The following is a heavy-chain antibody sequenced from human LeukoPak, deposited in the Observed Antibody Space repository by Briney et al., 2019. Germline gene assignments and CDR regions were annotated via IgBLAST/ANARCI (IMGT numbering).Heavy chain of an antibody. V-gene: IGHV3-7*01. CDR2: ITQDGSGE. CDR1: GFTFSKYW. Sequence: GGSLRLSCAASGFTFSKYWMNWVRQAPGKGLDWVATITQDGSGEYYVDSLKGRFTISRDNAKNSLYLQMNSPRAEDTAVYYCVREWGGGSNWSDHWGRGTLVTVSS. J-gene: IGHJ5*02. CDR3: VREWGGGSNWSDH. D-gene: IGHD3-16*01.